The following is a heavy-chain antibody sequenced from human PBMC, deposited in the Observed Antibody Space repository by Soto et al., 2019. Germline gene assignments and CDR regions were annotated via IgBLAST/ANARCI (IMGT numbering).Heavy chain of an antibody. V-gene: IGHV3-23*01. CDR1: GFTFINYA. Sequence: GGSLRLSCAASGFTFINYAMSWVRQAPGKWLEWVSVISGSGGTAFYADSVKGRFTISRDNARNTLDLQMNSLRVDDTAVYYCAKDVRYGDYEFDDWGQGTLVTVSS. J-gene: IGHJ4*02. CDR3: AKDVRYGDYEFDD. CDR2: ISGSGGTA. D-gene: IGHD4-17*01.